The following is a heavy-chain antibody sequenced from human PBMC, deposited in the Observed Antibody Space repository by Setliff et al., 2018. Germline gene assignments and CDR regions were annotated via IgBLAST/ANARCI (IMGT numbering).Heavy chain of an antibody. CDR1: GGTISSYY. CDR2: IYYSGST. CDR3: AREWGSSSWSSPRYHYYGMDV. Sequence: KPSETLSLTCTDYGGTISSYYWSWIRQPPGKGLEWIAYIYYSGSTNYNPSLKSRGTISVDTSKNQFSLKLSSVTAADTAVYYCAREWGSSSWSSPRYHYYGMDVWGEGTTVTVSS. D-gene: IGHD6-13*01. J-gene: IGHJ6*04. V-gene: IGHV4-59*01.